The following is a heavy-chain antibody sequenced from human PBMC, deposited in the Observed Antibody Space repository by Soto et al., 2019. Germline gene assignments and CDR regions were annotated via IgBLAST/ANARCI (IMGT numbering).Heavy chain of an antibody. CDR2: IYYSGST. J-gene: IGHJ3*02. D-gene: IGHD6-13*01. Sequence: SSETLSLTCSVSGGSIGSYYWSWIRQPPGKGLEWIGYIYYSGSTYYNPSLKSRVTISVDTSKNQFSLKLSSVTAADTAVYYCARRYSSAFDIWGQGTMVT. CDR3: ARRYSSAFDI. CDR1: GGSIGSYY. V-gene: IGHV4-59*08.